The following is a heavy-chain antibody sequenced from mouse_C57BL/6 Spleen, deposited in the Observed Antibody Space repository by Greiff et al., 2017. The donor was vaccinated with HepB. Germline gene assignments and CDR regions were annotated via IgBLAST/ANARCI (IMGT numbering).Heavy chain of an antibody. D-gene: IGHD2-3*01. J-gene: IGHJ2*01. V-gene: IGHV1-15*01. CDR2: IDPETGGT. Sequence: QVQLQQSGAELVRPGASVTLSCKASGYTFTDYEMHWVKQTPVHGLEWIGAIDPETGGTAYNQKFKGKAILTADKSSSTAYMELRSLTSEDSAVYYYTRGDDGYYVYFDYWGKGTTLTVSS. CDR3: TRGDDGYYVYFDY. CDR1: GYTFTDYE.